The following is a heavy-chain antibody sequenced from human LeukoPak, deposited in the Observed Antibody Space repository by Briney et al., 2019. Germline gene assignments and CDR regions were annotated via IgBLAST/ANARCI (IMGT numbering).Heavy chain of an antibody. J-gene: IGHJ1*01. V-gene: IGHV3-15*01. D-gene: IGHD3-22*01. Sequence: GGSLRLSCVVSGFTSSEHYIDWARQAPGKGLEWLGRIKRETDGGTIDYAAPVKGRFTISRDDSRNTLYLQMDSLKIEDTAVYYCTTDRYYDNSELQFQHWGQGTLVTVSS. CDR3: TTDRYYDNSELQFQH. CDR2: IKRETDGGTI. CDR1: GFTSSEHY.